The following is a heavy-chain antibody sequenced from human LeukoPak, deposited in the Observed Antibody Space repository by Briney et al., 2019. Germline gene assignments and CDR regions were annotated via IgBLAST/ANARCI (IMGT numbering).Heavy chain of an antibody. CDR3: AKPISGGLAVTADWFDP. J-gene: IGHJ5*01. V-gene: IGHV3-23*01. CDR1: EFAFSFYA. CDR2: INANSGTT. Sequence: QAGGSLRLSCAASEFAFSFYAMSWLRQPPGKGLEWVSTINANSGTTSYAASVRGRFTISRDNSKNTLYLQVNSLRADDTAVYYCAKPISGGLAVTADWFDPWGQGTLVVVSS. D-gene: IGHD6-19*01.